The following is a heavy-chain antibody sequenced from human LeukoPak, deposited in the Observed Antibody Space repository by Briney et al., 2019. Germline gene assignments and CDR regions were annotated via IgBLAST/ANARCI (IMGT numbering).Heavy chain of an antibody. CDR3: ARDTYYYDSSGYYPGY. CDR1: GYTFTSYG. J-gene: IGHJ4*02. V-gene: IGHV1-18*01. Sequence: ASVKVSCKASGYTFTSYGISWVRQAPGQGREWMGWISAYNGNTNYAQKLQGRVTMTTDTSTSTAYMELRSLRSDDTAVYYCARDTYYYDSSGYYPGYWGQGTLVTVSS. CDR2: ISAYNGNT. D-gene: IGHD3-22*01.